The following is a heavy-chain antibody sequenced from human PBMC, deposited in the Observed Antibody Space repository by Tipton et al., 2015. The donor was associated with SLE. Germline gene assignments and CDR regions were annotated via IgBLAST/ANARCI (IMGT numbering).Heavy chain of an antibody. CDR3: ARELDTFDI. Sequence: TLSLTCAVSGVSIGTSDWWSWVRQPPGKGLEWIGEKYHAGGPNYNPSLKSRVTISLDKSQNQFSLRLTSVTAADTALYYCARELDTFDIWGRGTMVTVSS. CDR1: GVSIGTSDW. CDR2: KYHAGGP. V-gene: IGHV4-4*02. J-gene: IGHJ3*02.